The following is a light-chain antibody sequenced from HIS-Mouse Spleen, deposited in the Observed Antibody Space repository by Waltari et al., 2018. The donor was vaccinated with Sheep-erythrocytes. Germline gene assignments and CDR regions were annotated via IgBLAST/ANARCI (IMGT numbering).Light chain of an antibody. Sequence: DIQLTQSPSFLSASVGDRVTTTCRASQGISSYLAWYQQKPGKAPKLLIYAASTLQSGVPSRFSGSGSGTEFTLTISSLQPEDFATYYCQQLNSYPPRVTFGGGTKVEIK. J-gene: IGKJ4*01. V-gene: IGKV1-9*01. CDR3: QQLNSYPPRVT. CDR1: QGISSY. CDR2: AAS.